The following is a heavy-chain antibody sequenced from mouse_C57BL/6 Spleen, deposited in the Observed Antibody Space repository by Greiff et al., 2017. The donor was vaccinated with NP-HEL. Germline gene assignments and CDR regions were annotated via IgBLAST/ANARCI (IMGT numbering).Heavy chain of an antibody. V-gene: IGHV1-15*01. CDR1: GYTFTDYE. J-gene: IGHJ4*01. Sequence: QVQLKESGAELVRPGASVTLSCKASGYTFTDYEMHWVKQTPVHGLEWIGAIDPETGGTAYNQKFKGKALLTADKSSSTAYMALRSLTSEDSAVYYGTRYYDGREYYAMDYWGQGTSVTVSS. CDR2: IDPETGGT. CDR3: TRYYDGREYYAMDY. D-gene: IGHD1-1*01.